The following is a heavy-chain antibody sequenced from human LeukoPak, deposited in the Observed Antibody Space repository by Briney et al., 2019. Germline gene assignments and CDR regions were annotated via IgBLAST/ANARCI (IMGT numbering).Heavy chain of an antibody. CDR2: ISGSGGST. CDR3: AKDPRNPSSSWYRVFDY. V-gene: IGHV3-23*01. CDR1: GFTFSSYG. J-gene: IGHJ4*02. Sequence: PGGSLRLSCAASGFTFSSYGMSWVRQAPGKGLEWVSAISGSGGSTYYADSVKGRFTISRDNSKNTLYLQMNSLRAEDTAVYYCAKDPRNPSSSWYRVFDYWGQGTLVTVSS. D-gene: IGHD6-13*01.